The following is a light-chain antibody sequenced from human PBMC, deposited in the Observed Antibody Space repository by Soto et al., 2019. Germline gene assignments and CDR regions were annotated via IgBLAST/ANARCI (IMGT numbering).Light chain of an antibody. Sequence: QSVLTQPASVSGAPVQSITISCTGASSDFGNFNYVSWYHQHPGKVPKLLIYEVTSRSPGVSNRYSGSKSDNTASLIISGLQAEDEAFDYFSSYTTINPQQFGGGTKVTVL. J-gene: IGLJ3*02. CDR1: SSDFGNFNY. CDR3: SSYTTINPQQ. CDR2: EVT. V-gene: IGLV2-14*01.